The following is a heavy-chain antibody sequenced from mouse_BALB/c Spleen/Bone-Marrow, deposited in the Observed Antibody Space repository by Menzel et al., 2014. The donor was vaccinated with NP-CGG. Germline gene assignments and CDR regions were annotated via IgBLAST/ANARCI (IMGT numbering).Heavy chain of an antibody. CDR1: GFTFSSYG. CDR3: VRGNYGNYVDYFDF. D-gene: IGHD2-1*01. J-gene: IGHJ2*01. CDR2: INSNGGST. Sequence: EVQLVESGGGLVQPGGSLKLSCAASGFTFSSYGMSWVRQTPDKRLELVATINSNGGSTYYPDSVKGRFTISRDIAKNTLYLQMSSLKSEGTAMYYCVRGNYGNYVDYFDFWGQGTTLTVSS. V-gene: IGHV5-6-3*01.